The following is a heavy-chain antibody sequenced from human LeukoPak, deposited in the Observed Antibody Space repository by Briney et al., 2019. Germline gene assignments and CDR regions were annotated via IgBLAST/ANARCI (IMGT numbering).Heavy chain of an antibody. J-gene: IGHJ4*02. CDR3: ARDGGTLSGSSYDY. V-gene: IGHV4-31*03. D-gene: IGHD1-26*01. CDR2: IYYSGST. CDR1: GGSISSGGYD. Sequence: PSETLSLTCTVSGGSISSGGYDWSWIRQHPGKGLEWIGYIYYSGSTYYNPSLKSRVTISVDTSKNQFSLKLSSVTAADTAVYYCARDGGTLSGSSYDYWGQGTLVTVSS.